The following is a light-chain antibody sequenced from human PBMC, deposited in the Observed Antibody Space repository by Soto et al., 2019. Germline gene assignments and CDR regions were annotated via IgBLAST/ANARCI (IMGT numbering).Light chain of an antibody. CDR1: SSDVGGYNY. CDR3: SSYTSSSTYV. V-gene: IGLV2-14*01. Sequence: QPASVSGSPGQSITISCTGTSSDVGGYNYVSWYQQHPGKAPKLMIYEVSNRPSGVSNRFSGSKSGNTASLTISGLQAEDEADYYRSSYTSSSTYVFGTGTKVTVL. J-gene: IGLJ1*01. CDR2: EVS.